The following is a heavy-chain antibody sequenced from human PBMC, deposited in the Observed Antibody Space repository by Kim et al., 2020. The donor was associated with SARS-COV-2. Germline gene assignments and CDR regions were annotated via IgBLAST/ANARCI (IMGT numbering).Heavy chain of an antibody. J-gene: IGHJ5*02. Sequence: GGSLRLSCAASGFTFDDYAMHWVRQAPGKGLEWVSGISWNSGSIGYADSVKGRFTISRDNAKNSLYLQMNSLRAEDTALYYCAKARGEVVAAGWFDPWGQGTLVTVSS. CDR2: ISWNSGSI. CDR1: GFTFDDYA. D-gene: IGHD2-15*01. V-gene: IGHV3-9*01. CDR3: AKARGEVVAAGWFDP.